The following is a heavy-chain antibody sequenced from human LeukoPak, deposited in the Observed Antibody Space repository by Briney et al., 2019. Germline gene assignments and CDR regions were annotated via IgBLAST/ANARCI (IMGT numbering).Heavy chain of an antibody. Sequence: GESLRISCKGSGYSFTNYWISWVRQMPGKSLEWMGRIDPSDSYTNFSPSFQGHVTISTDKSISTAYLQWGSLKASDTAMYYCARLMNIAMALDAFDIWGQGTMVTVSS. CDR1: GYSFTNYW. V-gene: IGHV5-10-1*01. CDR2: IDPSDSYT. D-gene: IGHD5-18*01. CDR3: ARLMNIAMALDAFDI. J-gene: IGHJ3*02.